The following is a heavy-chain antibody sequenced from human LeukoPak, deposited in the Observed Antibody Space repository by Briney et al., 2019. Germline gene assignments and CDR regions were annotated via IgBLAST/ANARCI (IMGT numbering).Heavy chain of an antibody. J-gene: IGHJ4*02. CDR2: INLDGTII. CDR3: AKDRYSSSWYYFDY. V-gene: IGHV3-74*01. Sequence: GGSLRLSCAASGFTFRSYWMHWVRQAPGKGLEWVSRINLDGTIIRYVDSVKGRFTISRDNAKNTLYLQMNSLRAEDTALYYCAKDRYSSSWYYFDYWGQGTLVTVSS. CDR1: GFTFRSYW. D-gene: IGHD6-13*01.